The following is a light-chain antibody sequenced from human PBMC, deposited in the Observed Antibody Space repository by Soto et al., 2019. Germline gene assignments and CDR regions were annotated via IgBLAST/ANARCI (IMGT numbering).Light chain of an antibody. V-gene: IGKV3-20*01. J-gene: IGKJ1*01. Sequence: EVVLTQSPSTLSLSPGERATLYCRTSQTIVSTYLAWYQQKAGQAPRLLMYGTSSRATGIPDRFSGSGSGTDFTLTISSVEPEDFAIYYCQQYSGSPPRTFGQGTKVEIK. CDR3: QQYSGSPPRT. CDR2: GTS. CDR1: QTIVSTY.